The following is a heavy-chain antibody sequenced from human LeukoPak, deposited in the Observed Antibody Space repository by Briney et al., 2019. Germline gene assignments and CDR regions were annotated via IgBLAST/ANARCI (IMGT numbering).Heavy chain of an antibody. CDR3: ARAPSMANFDY. Sequence: VASVKVSCKASGYSFITYGINWVRQAPGQGLEWMGWISPHNGNTNYAHNVQGRVTMTTDTSTSSAYMELRSLRSDDTAVYYCARAPSMANFDYWGQGTLVTVSS. V-gene: IGHV1-18*01. CDR1: GYSFITYG. CDR2: ISPHNGNT. J-gene: IGHJ4*02. D-gene: IGHD2/OR15-2a*01.